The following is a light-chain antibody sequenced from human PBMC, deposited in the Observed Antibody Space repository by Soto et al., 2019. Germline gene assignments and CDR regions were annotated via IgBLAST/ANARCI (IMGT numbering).Light chain of an antibody. CDR2: GAS. J-gene: IGKJ1*01. CDR3: QQYNSWLWT. V-gene: IGKV3-15*01. Sequence: EIVMTQSPATLSVSPGGGANLSCRASQSVSSKLAWYQQKPGQAPRLLIYGASTRATGIPARFSGSGSGTEFTLIISSLQSEDSAVYYCQQYNSWLWTFGQGTKVDI. CDR1: QSVSSK.